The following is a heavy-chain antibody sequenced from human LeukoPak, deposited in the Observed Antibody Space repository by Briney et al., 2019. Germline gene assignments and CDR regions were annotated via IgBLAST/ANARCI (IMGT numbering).Heavy chain of an antibody. D-gene: IGHD6-13*01. Sequence: ASVKVSCKASGYTFTGYYMHWVRQAPGQGLEWMGWINPNSGGTNYAQKFQGRVTMTRDTSISTAYMELSRLRSDDTAVYYCARDRSIAAADYYYYYYYMDVWGKGTTVTVSS. CDR1: GYTFTGYY. J-gene: IGHJ6*03. V-gene: IGHV1-2*02. CDR3: ARDRSIAAADYYYYYYYMDV. CDR2: INPNSGGT.